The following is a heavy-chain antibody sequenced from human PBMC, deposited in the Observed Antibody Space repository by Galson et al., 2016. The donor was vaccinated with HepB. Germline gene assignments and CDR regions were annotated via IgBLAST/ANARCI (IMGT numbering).Heavy chain of an antibody. D-gene: IGHD6-6*01. V-gene: IGHV3-21*01. Sequence: SLRLSCAASGFTFSSYTMNWVRQAPGKGLEWASSISSTGSYIYYVDSVKGRFTLSRDKSKNTLYLQMNSLSAEDTAVYYCAAEYSSSMGAFDIWGQGTMVTVSS. CDR3: AAEYSSSMGAFDI. CDR2: ISSTGSYI. J-gene: IGHJ3*02. CDR1: GFTFSSYT.